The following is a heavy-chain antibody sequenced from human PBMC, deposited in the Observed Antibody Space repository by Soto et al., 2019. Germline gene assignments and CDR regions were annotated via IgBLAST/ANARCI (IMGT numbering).Heavy chain of an antibody. D-gene: IGHD3-22*01. V-gene: IGHV3-33*01. J-gene: IGHJ3*02. CDR2: IWYDGSNK. CDR1: GFTFSSYG. Sequence: GGSLRLSCAASGFTFSSYGMHWVRQAPGKGLEWVAVIWYDGSNKYYADSVKGRFTISRDNSKNTLYLQMNSLRAEDTAVYYCARDRRGSDSSGYYDDDFDIWGQGTMVTV. CDR3: ARDRRGSDSSGYYDDDFDI.